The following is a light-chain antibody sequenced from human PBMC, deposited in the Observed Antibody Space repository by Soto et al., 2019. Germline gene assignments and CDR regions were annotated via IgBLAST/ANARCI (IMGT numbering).Light chain of an antibody. Sequence: DFQMTQSPSSLSASVGDRVTFTCRASQGISNYLAWYQQKPGKVPTLLIYAASTLQSGVPSRFSGIGSGTDFTLTITSLQPEEVATYYCQKYDTDPWTFGQGTKVEI. CDR2: AAS. CDR1: QGISNY. CDR3: QKYDTDPWT. J-gene: IGKJ1*01. V-gene: IGKV1-27*01.